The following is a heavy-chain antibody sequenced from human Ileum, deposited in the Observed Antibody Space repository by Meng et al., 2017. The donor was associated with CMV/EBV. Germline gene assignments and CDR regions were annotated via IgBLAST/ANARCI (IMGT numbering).Heavy chain of an antibody. V-gene: IGHV3-9*01. J-gene: IGHJ6*02. CDR2: TSWNSGRI. Sequence: GGSLRLSCAASGFTFDDYAMHWVRQAPGKGLEWVSGTSWNSGRIGYADSVKGRFTISRDNAKNSLYLQMNSLRAEVTALYYCARAPGHSSSPGYYYVMDVWGQGTTVTVSS. D-gene: IGHD6-13*01. CDR1: GFTFDDYA. CDR3: ARAPGHSSSPGYYYVMDV.